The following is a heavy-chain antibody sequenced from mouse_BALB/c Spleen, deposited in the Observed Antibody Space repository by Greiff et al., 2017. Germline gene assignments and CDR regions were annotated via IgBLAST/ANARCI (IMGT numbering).Heavy chain of an antibody. Sequence: VQLQQSGPELVKPGASVKVSCKASGYAFTSYNMYWVKQSHGKSLEWIGYIDPYNGGTSYNQKFKGKATLTVDKSSSTAYMHLNSLTSEDSAVYYCARTARATLQLYYFDDWGQGTTLTVSS. CDR3: ARTARATLQLYYFDD. J-gene: IGHJ2*01. CDR2: IDPYNGGT. V-gene: IGHV1S135*01. D-gene: IGHD3-2*01. CDR1: GYAFTSYN.